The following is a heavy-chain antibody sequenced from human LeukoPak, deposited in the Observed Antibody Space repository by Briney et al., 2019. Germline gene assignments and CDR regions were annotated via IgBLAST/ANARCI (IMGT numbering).Heavy chain of an antibody. CDR3: ARLAVAGSYYFDY. CDR1: GGSISSSSYY. J-gene: IGHJ4*02. Sequence: KPSETLSLTCTVSGGSISSSSYYWGWIRQPPGKGLEWIGSIYYSGSTYYNPSLKSRVTISVATSKNQCSLKLSSVTAADTAVYYCARLAVAGSYYFDYWGQGTLVTVSS. D-gene: IGHD6-19*01. V-gene: IGHV4-39*01. CDR2: IYYSGST.